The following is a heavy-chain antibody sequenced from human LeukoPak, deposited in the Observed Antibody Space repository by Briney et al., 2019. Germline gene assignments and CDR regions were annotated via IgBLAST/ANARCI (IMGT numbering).Heavy chain of an antibody. CDR1: GYTLTELS. J-gene: IGHJ4*02. V-gene: IGHV1-24*01. CDR2: FDPEDGET. CDR3: ARDPGYSGSYQGVVDY. D-gene: IGHD1-26*01. Sequence: ASVKVSCKVSGYTLTELSMHWVRQAPGKGLEWMGGFDPEDGETIYAQKFQGRVTMTEDTSTDTAYMELSSLRSEDTAVYYCARDPGYSGSYQGVVDYWGQGTLVTVSS.